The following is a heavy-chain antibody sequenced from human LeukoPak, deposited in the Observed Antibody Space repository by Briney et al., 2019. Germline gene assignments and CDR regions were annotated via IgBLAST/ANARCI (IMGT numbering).Heavy chain of an antibody. CDR3: VRVLLRTGIPEGFDP. CDR2: INPNSGGT. CDR1: GHTFGDHY. J-gene: IGHJ5*02. V-gene: IGHV1-2*02. D-gene: IGHD1-14*01. Sequence: ASVKVSCKASGHTFGDHYMHWVGQAPGQGLEWMVWINPNSGGTKYAQRFQGRVTMTRDTSISTAYMELRRLRSDDTAVYYCVRVLLRTGIPEGFDPWGQGTLVTVSS.